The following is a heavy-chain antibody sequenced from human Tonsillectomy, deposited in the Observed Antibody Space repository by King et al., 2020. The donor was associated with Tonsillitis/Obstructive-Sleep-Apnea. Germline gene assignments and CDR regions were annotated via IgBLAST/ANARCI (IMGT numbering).Heavy chain of an antibody. CDR2: IYPGDSDT. Sequence: QLVQSGAEVKKPGESLKISCKGSGYSFTSYWIGWVRQMPGKGLEWMGIIYPGDSDTRYSPSFECQVTNSSDKSISTAYLQWGSLKASDTAMYYCARHWAYSRSYNWFDPWGQGTLVTVSS. CDR1: GYSFTSYW. CDR3: ARHWAYSRSYNWFDP. J-gene: IGHJ5*02. V-gene: IGHV5-51*01. D-gene: IGHD6-13*01.